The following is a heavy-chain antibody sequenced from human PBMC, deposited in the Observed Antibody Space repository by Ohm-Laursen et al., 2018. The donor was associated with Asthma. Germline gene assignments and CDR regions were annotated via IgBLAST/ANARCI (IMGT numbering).Heavy chain of an antibody. CDR3: ARDVMEWYLPAFDF. Sequence: SLRLSCTASGFTFSSYAMSWIRQAPGKGLEWVAVGGSYYDGGLKYYADSVNGRFTVSRDDSKNTLYLQMNSLRPDDTAVYYCARDVMEWYLPAFDFWGQGTLVTVSS. D-gene: IGHD3-3*01. CDR1: GFTFSSYA. V-gene: IGHV3-30-3*01. CDR2: GGSYYDGGLK. J-gene: IGHJ4*02.